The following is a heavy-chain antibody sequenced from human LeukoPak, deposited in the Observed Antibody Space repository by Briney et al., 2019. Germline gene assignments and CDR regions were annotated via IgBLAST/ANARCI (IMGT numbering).Heavy chain of an antibody. D-gene: IGHD4-17*01. CDR2: ISGYKGST. CDR3: ARDQKDYGDYEWDY. J-gene: IGHJ4*02. CDR1: GYTFTSYD. Sequence: ASVKVSCKASGYTFTSYDINWVRQAPGQGLEWMGWISGYKGSTNYAPKFRARVTMTTDTFTGTAYMDLRSLRPDDTAVYYCARDQKDYGDYEWDYWGQGTLVTVST. V-gene: IGHV1-18*01.